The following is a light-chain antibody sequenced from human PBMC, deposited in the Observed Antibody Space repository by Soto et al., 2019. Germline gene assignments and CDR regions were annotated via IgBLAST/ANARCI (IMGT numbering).Light chain of an antibody. V-gene: IGKV3-20*01. CDR1: QSVSTYY. Sequence: VLTHPVVTLTLYTQQIPRLTCSASQSVSTYYLAWYQQKSGQAPRLLIHATSSRASGIPDRFSGSGSGTDFTLTISRLEPEDFAVYYCQQYGTLVTFGQGTRV. CDR3: QQYGTLVT. CDR2: ATS. J-gene: IGKJ1*01.